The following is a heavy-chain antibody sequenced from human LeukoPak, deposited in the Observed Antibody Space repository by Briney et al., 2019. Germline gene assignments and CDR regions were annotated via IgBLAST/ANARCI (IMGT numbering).Heavy chain of an antibody. V-gene: IGHV1-69*13. CDR2: IIPIFGTA. Sequence: GASVKVSCKASGGTFSSYAISWVRQAPGQGLEWMGGIIPIFGTANYAQKFQGRVTITADESTSTAYMELSSLRSEDTAVYYCAKDQGAVVVVAARYYGMDVWGQGTTVTVSS. CDR1: GGTFSSYA. J-gene: IGHJ6*02. CDR3: AKDQGAVVVVAARYYGMDV. D-gene: IGHD2-15*01.